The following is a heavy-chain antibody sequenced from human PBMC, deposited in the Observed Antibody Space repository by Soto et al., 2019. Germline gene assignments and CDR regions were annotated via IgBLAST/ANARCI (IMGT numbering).Heavy chain of an antibody. J-gene: IGHJ6*02. Sequence: QVQLVESGGGLVKPGGSLRLSCAVSGFTVSDHYMTWIRQAPGKGLEWVSYISGSGTYTNYADSVKGRFIISSDIAQNPLWLQINSLRAEDTAVYYCARSSGWRQVVGYKYGLDVWGQGTAVTVSS. V-gene: IGHV3-11*06. CDR2: ISGSGTYT. CDR1: GFTVSDHY. D-gene: IGHD3-22*01. CDR3: ARSSGWRQVVGYKYGLDV.